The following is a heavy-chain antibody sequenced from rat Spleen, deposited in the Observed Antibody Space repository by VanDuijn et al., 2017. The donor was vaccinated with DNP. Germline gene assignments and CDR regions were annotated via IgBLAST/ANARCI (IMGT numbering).Heavy chain of an antibody. CDR3: ARWPGYNPPYAMDV. D-gene: IGHD1-4*01. CDR1: GYSITSNY. V-gene: IGHV3-3*01. Sequence: EVQLQESGPGLLKPSQSLSLTCSVTGYSITSNYWGWIRKFPGNKLEWMGYINSAGSTNYNPSHKGRISITSDTSKNQFFLQVNSVTTEDTATYYCARWPGYNPPYAMDVWGQGTSVTVSS. J-gene: IGHJ4*01. CDR2: INSAGST.